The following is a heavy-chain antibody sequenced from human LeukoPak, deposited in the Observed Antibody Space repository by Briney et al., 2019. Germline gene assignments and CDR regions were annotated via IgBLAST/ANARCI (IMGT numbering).Heavy chain of an antibody. J-gene: IGHJ2*01. V-gene: IGHV3-74*01. CDR1: GFTFSSYW. Sequence: GGSLRLSCAASGFTFSSYWMHWVRQTPGKGLVWVSRINTDGSIISYADSAKGRFTISRDNAKNTLYLQMNSLRAEDTAVYYCASPMVYGYFDLWGRGTLVTVSS. CDR2: INTDGSII. D-gene: IGHD3-10*01. CDR3: ASPMVYGYFDL.